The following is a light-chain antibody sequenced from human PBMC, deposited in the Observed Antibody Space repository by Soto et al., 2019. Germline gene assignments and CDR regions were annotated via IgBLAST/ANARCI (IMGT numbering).Light chain of an antibody. J-gene: IGKJ4*01. CDR3: MQALQTPRT. Sequence: DIVMTQSPLSLPVTPGEPASISCRSSQSLLHSNGYNYLDWYLQKPGQSPQLLIYLGSNRASGVPDMFSGSGSGTDFTLKIIRVEAEDVGFYYCMQALQTPRTFGGGTKVEIK. CDR1: QSLLHSNGYNY. CDR2: LGS. V-gene: IGKV2-28*01.